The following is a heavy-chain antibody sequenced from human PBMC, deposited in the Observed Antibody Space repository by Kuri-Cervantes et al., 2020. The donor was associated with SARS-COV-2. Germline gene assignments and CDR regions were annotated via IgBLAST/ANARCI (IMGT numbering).Heavy chain of an antibody. CDR1: GFLFSASA. V-gene: IGHV3-73*01. CDR2: VRGKANNYAT. Sequence: GGSLRLSCEVSGFLFSASAIHWVRQGSGKGLEWVGSVRGKANNYATAYAASVKGRFTITGDDSKNMANMHMKSLKTEDTAVYXCTTLIDYWGQGALVTVSS. CDR3: TTLIDY. J-gene: IGHJ4*02.